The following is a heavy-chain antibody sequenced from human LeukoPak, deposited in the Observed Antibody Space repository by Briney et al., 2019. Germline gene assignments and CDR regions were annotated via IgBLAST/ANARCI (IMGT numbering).Heavy chain of an antibody. CDR3: ARQMTTVTGRDAFDI. Sequence: GESLKISCKGSGYSFTSYWIGWVRQMPGKGLEWMGIIYPGDSDTRYSPSFQGQVTISADMSISTAYLQWSSLKASDTAMYYCARQMTTVTGRDAFDIWGQGTMVTVSS. V-gene: IGHV5-51*01. CDR1: GYSFTSYW. J-gene: IGHJ3*02. D-gene: IGHD4-17*01. CDR2: IYPGDSDT.